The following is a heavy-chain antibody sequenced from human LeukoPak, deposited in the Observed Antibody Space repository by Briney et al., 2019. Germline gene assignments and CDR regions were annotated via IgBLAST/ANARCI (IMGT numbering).Heavy chain of an antibody. Sequence: ASVKVSCKAPGYTFTGYYMHWVRQAPGQGLEWMGWINPNSGGTNYAQKFQGRVTMTRDTSISTAYMELSRLRSDDTAVYYCARDPSGILTGYYNDYWGQGTLVTVSS. J-gene: IGHJ4*02. D-gene: IGHD3-9*01. V-gene: IGHV1-2*02. CDR2: INPNSGGT. CDR3: ARDPSGILTGYYNDY. CDR1: GYTFTGYY.